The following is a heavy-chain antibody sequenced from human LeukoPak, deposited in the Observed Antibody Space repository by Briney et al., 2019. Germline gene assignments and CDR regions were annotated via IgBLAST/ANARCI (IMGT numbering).Heavy chain of an antibody. CDR1: GYTFTGYY. Sequence: ASVKVSCKASGYTFTGYYMHWVRQAPGQGLEWMGGIIPIFGTANYAQKFQGRVTITADESTSTAYMELSSLRSEDTAVYYCAREAAAGANWFDPWGQGTLVTVSS. CDR3: AREAAAGANWFDP. D-gene: IGHD6-13*01. V-gene: IGHV1-69*13. J-gene: IGHJ5*02. CDR2: IIPIFGTA.